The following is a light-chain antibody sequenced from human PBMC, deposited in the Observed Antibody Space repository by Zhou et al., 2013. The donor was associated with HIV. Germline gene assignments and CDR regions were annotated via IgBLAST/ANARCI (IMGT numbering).Light chain of an antibody. J-gene: IGKJ1*01. CDR1: QSISSY. V-gene: IGKV1-5*03. Sequence: DIQMTQSPSTLSASVGDRVTITCRASQSISSYLSWYQQKPGKAPKLLIYKASTLESGVPSRFSGGGSGTEFTLTIRSLQPDDFATYYCQQYSIYPWTFGQGTRVDTK. CDR3: QQYSIYPWT. CDR2: KAS.